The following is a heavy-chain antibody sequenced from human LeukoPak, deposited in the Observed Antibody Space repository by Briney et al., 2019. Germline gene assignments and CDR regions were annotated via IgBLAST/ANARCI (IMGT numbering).Heavy chain of an antibody. CDR1: GDSVSTNSAA. CDR3: AREGINWFDP. CDR2: TYYRSKWYY. Sequence: SQTLSLTCAISGDSVSTNSAAWNWIRQSPLRGLEWLGRTYYRSKWYYDYAVSVKSRITINPDTSKNQFSLHLNSVTPEDTAVYYCAREGINWFDPWGQGTLVTVSS. J-gene: IGHJ5*02. V-gene: IGHV6-1*01.